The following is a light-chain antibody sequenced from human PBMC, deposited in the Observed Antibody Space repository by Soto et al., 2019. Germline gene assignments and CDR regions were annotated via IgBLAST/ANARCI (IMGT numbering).Light chain of an antibody. CDR3: QVWDSGSAHVV. J-gene: IGLJ2*01. V-gene: IGLV3-21*04. CDR2: SDT. CDR1: NIGSKG. Sequence: SYELTQPPSVSVAPGKTASIPCGGNNIGSKGVHWYPQKPGQAPVLVIYSDTDLPPVIPERFSGSNSANLATLTISRVVAGEEADYYCQVWDSGSAHVVFGGGTQLTVL.